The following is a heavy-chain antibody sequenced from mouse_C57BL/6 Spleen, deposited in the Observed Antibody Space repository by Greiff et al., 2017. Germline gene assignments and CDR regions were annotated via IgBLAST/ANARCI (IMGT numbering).Heavy chain of an antibody. CDR1: GFTFSSYG. D-gene: IGHD1-1*01. J-gene: IGHJ2*01. Sequence: EVQLVESGGDLVKPGGSLKLSCAASGFTFSSYGMSWVRQTPDKRLEWVATISSGGSYTYYPDSVKGRFTISRDNAKNTLYLQMSSLKSEDTAMYYCAGYGSSYDYWGKGTTLTVSS. CDR3: AGYGSSYDY. CDR2: ISSGGSYT. V-gene: IGHV5-6*01.